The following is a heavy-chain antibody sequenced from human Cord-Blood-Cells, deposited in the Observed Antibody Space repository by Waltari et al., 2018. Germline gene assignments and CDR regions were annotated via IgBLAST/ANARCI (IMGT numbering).Heavy chain of an antibody. CDR2: IYSGGST. CDR3: ARSSIAADAFDI. Sequence: VQLVESGGGLLQPGGSLRLSCAAPGFTVSSDYMSGVRQAPGKGLEWVSVIYSGGSTYYADSVKGRFTISGDNSKNTLYLQMNSLRAEDTAVYYCARSSIAADAFDIWGQGTMVTVSS. D-gene: IGHD6-6*01. CDR1: GFTVSSDY. J-gene: IGHJ3*02. V-gene: IGHV3-53*01.